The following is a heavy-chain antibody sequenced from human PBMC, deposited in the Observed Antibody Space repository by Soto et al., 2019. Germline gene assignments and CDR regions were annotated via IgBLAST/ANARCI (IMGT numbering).Heavy chain of an antibody. CDR3: ARESDRGYSGYDRYPENYYYYYYGMDV. Sequence: QVQLVESGGGVVQPGRSLRLSCAASGFTFSSYGMHWVRQAPGKGLEWVAVIWYDGSNKYYADSVKGRFTISRDNSKNTLYLQMNSLRAEDTAVYYCARESDRGYSGYDRYPENYYYYYYGMDVWGQGTTVTVSS. J-gene: IGHJ6*02. D-gene: IGHD5-12*01. CDR1: GFTFSSYG. V-gene: IGHV3-33*01. CDR2: IWYDGSNK.